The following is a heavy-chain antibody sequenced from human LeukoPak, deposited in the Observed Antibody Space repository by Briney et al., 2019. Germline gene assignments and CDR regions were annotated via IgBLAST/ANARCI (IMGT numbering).Heavy chain of an antibody. Sequence: GGSLRLSCAASGFIFSSYWMSWVRQAPGKGLEWVANIKEDGSGKYYVDSVKGRFTMSRDNAKNSLYLQMNSLRAEDTAVYYCARVGAGPGGYYMDVWGKGTTVTVSS. CDR2: IKEDGSGK. V-gene: IGHV3-7*01. J-gene: IGHJ6*03. D-gene: IGHD6-13*01. CDR1: GFIFSSYW. CDR3: ARVGAGPGGYYMDV.